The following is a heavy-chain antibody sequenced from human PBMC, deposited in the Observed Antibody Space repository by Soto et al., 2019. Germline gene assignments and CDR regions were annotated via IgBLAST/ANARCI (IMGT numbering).Heavy chain of an antibody. Sequence: GGSLRLSCAASGFTFSSYGMHWVRQAPGKGLEWVAVISYDGSNKYYADSVKGRFTISRDNSKNTLYLQMNSLRAEDTAVYYCAKDAGAGYCSSTSCYIDAFDIWGQGTMVTVSS. CDR2: ISYDGSNK. CDR1: GFTFSSYG. D-gene: IGHD2-2*01. J-gene: IGHJ3*02. V-gene: IGHV3-30*18. CDR3: AKDAGAGYCSSTSCYIDAFDI.